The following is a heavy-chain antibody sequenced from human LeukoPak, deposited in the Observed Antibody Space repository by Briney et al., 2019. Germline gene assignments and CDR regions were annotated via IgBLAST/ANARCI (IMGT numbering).Heavy chain of an antibody. CDR2: IIPILGIA. J-gene: IGHJ4*02. V-gene: IGHV1-69*02. CDR3: ARTFRDGYSDY. CDR1: GGTFSSYT. D-gene: IGHD5-24*01. Sequence: GASVKVSCKASGGTFSSYTISWVRQAPGQGLEWMGRIIPILGIANYAQKFQGRVTITADKSTSTAYVELSSLRSEDTAVYYCARTFRDGYSDYWGQGTLVTVSS.